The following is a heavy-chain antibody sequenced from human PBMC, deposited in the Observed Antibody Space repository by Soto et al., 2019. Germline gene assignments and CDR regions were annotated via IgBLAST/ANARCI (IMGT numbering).Heavy chain of an antibody. CDR2: IYPGDSDT. Sequence: GAEVKKPGESLKISCKGSGYSFTSYWIGWVRQMPGKGLEWMGIIYPGDSDTRYSPSFQGQVTISADKSISTAYLQWSSLKASDTAMYYFARQGGFCSGGSCYSPLYYYYMDVWGKGTTVTVSS. V-gene: IGHV5-51*01. CDR3: ARQGGFCSGGSCYSPLYYYYMDV. J-gene: IGHJ6*03. D-gene: IGHD2-15*01. CDR1: GYSFTSYW.